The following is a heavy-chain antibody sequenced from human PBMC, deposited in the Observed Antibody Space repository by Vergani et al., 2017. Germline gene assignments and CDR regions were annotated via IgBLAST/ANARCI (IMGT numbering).Heavy chain of an antibody. Sequence: VQLVESGGGVVQPGRSLRLSCAASGFTFSSYAMHWVRQASGKGLEWVGRIRSKANSYATAYAASVKGRFTISRDDSKNTAYLQMNSLKTEDTAVYYCTSLYSGSYFYYGMDVWGQGTTVTVSS. V-gene: IGHV3-73*01. J-gene: IGHJ6*02. CDR3: TSLYSGSYFYYGMDV. CDR2: IRSKANSYAT. CDR1: GFTFSSYA. D-gene: IGHD1-26*01.